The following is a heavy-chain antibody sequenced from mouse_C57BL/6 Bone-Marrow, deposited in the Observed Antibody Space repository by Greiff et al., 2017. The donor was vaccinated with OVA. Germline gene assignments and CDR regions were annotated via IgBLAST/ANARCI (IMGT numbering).Heavy chain of an antibody. Sequence: EVQLQQSGAELVKPGASVKLSCTASGFNIKDYYMHWVKQRTEQGLEWIGRIYPEDGETKYAPKVQGQATINTDTSSNTAYLQLSSLTSEDTAVYYCASAIVTAHYYAMDYWGKGTSVTVSS. CDR3: ASAIVTAHYYAMDY. J-gene: IGHJ4*01. D-gene: IGHD2-12*01. CDR2: IYPEDGET. CDR1: GFNIKDYY. V-gene: IGHV14-2*01.